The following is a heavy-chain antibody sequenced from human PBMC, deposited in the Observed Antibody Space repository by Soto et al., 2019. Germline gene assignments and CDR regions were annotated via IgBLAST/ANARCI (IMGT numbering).Heavy chain of an antibody. J-gene: IGHJ4*02. V-gene: IGHV4-4*02. CDR2: IYHSGST. Sequence: QVQLQESGPGLVKPSGTLSLTCAVSGGSISSSNWWSWVRQPPGKGLEWIGEIYHSGSTNYNPSLKSRVNISIDKSKNQFSLKLSSVTAADTTVYYCARRSLNWNYDFDYWGQGTLVTVSS. CDR1: GGSISSSNW. D-gene: IGHD1-7*01. CDR3: ARRSLNWNYDFDY.